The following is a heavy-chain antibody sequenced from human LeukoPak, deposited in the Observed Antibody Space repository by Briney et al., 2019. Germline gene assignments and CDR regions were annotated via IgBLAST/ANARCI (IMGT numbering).Heavy chain of an antibody. Sequence: AAVKVSCKASGYTFTGCYMHWVRQAPGQGLEWMGWINPNSGGTNYAQKFQGTVTMTRDTSISTAYMELSRLRSDDTAVYYCARVRIAVAGKYYFDYWGQGTLVTVSS. CDR1: GYTFTGCY. CDR3: ARVRIAVAGKYYFDY. CDR2: INPNSGGT. J-gene: IGHJ4*02. D-gene: IGHD6-19*01. V-gene: IGHV1-2*02.